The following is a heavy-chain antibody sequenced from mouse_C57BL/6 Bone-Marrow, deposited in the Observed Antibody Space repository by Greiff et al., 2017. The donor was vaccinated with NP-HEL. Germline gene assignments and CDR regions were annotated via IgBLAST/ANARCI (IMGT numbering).Heavy chain of an antibody. CDR1: GYTFTSYW. Sequence: VQLQQSGAELAKPGASVKLSCKASGYTFTSYWMHWVKQRPGQGLEWIGYINPSSGYTKYNQKFKGKATLTADKSSSTAYMQLSSLTYEDSAVYYCASTRGFDYWGQGTTLTVSS. CDR3: ASTRGFDY. J-gene: IGHJ2*01. V-gene: IGHV1-7*01. CDR2: INPSSGYT.